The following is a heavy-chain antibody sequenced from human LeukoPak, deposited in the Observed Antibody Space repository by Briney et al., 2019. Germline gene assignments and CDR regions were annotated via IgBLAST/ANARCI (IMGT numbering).Heavy chain of an antibody. V-gene: IGHV4-30-2*01. CDR1: GGSISSGDYS. Sequence: SETLSLTCAVSGGSISSGDYSWSWIRQPPGKGLEWIGYIFQSGSTYYNPSLKSRVTISVDTSKNQFSLKLSSVTAADTAVYYCATGSGTGSDYWGQGTLVTVSS. CDR2: IFQSGST. J-gene: IGHJ4*02. D-gene: IGHD3-10*01. CDR3: ATGSGTGSDY.